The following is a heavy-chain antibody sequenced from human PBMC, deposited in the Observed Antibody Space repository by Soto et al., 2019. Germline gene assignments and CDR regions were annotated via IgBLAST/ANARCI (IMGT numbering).Heavy chain of an antibody. V-gene: IGHV4-4*08. CDR1: GASVSHGY. Sequence: QLQLQASGPGLVKPSETLSLTCNVSGASVSHGYWSWIRQPPGKGLEWIGFMYFGGSFNYNPSLTRRATISVETSTNQFSRKLTSVSASDTAVYYCAGSYYDSTGFAVDPWGQGTLVTVSS. J-gene: IGHJ5*02. D-gene: IGHD3-22*01. CDR2: MYFGGSF. CDR3: AGSYYDSTGFAVDP.